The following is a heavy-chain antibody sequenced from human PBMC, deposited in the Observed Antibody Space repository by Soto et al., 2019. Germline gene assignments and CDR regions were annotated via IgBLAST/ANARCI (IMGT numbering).Heavy chain of an antibody. J-gene: IGHJ6*01. Sequence: GGSLRLSCAGSGFTFSTYWMHWVRQAPGTGLEWVSRIKGDGSSTSYADSVKGRFTISRDNAKNTVYLQMNSLGAEDTAVYWCERGIGNYYGGDVGAQGTTVTV. D-gene: IGHD3-10*01. CDR3: ERGIGNYYGGDV. CDR2: IKGDGSST. CDR1: GFTFSTYW. V-gene: IGHV3-74*01.